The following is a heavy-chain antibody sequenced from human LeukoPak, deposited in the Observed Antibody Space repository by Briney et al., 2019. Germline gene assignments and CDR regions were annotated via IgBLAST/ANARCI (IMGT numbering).Heavy chain of an antibody. J-gene: IGHJ6*02. CDR2: ISYDGSNK. CDR1: GFTFSSYA. D-gene: IGHD2-15*01. CDR3: ARDSGCSGGSCYSWNYYYYYGMDV. Sequence: GGSLRLSCAASGFTFSSYAMHWVRQAPGKGLEWVAVISYDGSNKYYADSVKGRFTISRDNSKNTLYLQMNSLRAEDTAVYYCARDSGCSGGSCYSWNYYYYYGMDVWGQGTTVTVSS. V-gene: IGHV3-30*04.